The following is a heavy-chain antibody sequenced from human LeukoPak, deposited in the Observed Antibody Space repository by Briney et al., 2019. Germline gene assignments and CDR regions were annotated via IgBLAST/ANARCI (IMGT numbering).Heavy chain of an antibody. V-gene: IGHV4-34*01. CDR2: INHSGST. CDR3: ARGRFLRWLQAYYFDC. J-gene: IGHJ4*02. Sequence: PSETLSLTCAVYRGSFSGYYWSWISQPPGKGLEWIGEINHSGSTNYNPSLKSRVTISVDTSKNQFSLKVTSVTAADTAVYYCARGRFLRWLQAYYFDCWGQGTLATVSS. CDR1: RGSFSGYY. D-gene: IGHD5-24*01.